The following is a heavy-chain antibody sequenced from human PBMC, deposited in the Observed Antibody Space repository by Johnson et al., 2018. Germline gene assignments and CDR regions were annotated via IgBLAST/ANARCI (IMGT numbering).Heavy chain of an antibody. V-gene: IGHV4-59*01. CDR2: IDYSGST. CDR1: GGSISSYY. D-gene: IGHD2-21*01. J-gene: IGHJ6*02. CDR3: AREGVFHRVDV. Sequence: QVQLQESGPGLVKXSETLSLTCTVSGGSISSYYWSWIRQPPGKGLEWIGYIDYSGSTNYNPSLKSRVTISVDTSKNQFSLKLSSGTAADTAVYYCAREGVFHRVDVWGQGTTVTVSS.